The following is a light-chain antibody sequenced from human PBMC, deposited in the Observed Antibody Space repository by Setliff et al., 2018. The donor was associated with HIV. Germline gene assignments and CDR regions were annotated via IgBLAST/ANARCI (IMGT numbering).Light chain of an antibody. J-gene: IGKJ1*01. CDR2: WAS. CDR1: QSILYNSNNKNY. CDR3: QQYYSTPPT. Sequence: DIVMTQSPDSLAVSLGERATINCKSSQSILYNSNNKNYLAWYQQKPGQPPKLLIYWASTRESGVPDRFSGSGSGTDFTLTISSLQAEDVAVYSCQQYYSTPPTFGQGTKMDIK. V-gene: IGKV4-1*01.